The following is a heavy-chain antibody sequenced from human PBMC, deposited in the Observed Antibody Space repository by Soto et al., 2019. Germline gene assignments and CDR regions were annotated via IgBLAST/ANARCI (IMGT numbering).Heavy chain of an antibody. J-gene: IGHJ4*02. CDR1: GGSISSYY. CDR2: IYYSGST. D-gene: IGHD3-10*01. Sequence: SETLSLTGTVSGGSISSYYWSWIRQPPGKGLEWIGYIYYSGSTNYNPSLKSRVTISVDTSKNQFSLKLSSVTAADTAVYYCARVGRLLWFGELLYYFDYWGQGTLVTVSS. CDR3: ARVGRLLWFGELLYYFDY. V-gene: IGHV4-59*08.